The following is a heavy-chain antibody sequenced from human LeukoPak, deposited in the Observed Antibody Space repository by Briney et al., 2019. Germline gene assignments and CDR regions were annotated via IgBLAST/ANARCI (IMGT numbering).Heavy chain of an antibody. V-gene: IGHV4-59*01. CDR2: VYYSGST. D-gene: IGHD4-17*01. CDR1: GVSISSYY. J-gene: IGHJ4*02. Sequence: SETLSLTCTVSGVSISSYYWNWIRQPPGKGLEWIGYVYYSGSTNYNPSLKSRATISVDTSKNQFSLKLSSVTAADTAVYYCARGTGSDGDYDYWGQGTLVTVSS. CDR3: ARGTGSDGDYDY.